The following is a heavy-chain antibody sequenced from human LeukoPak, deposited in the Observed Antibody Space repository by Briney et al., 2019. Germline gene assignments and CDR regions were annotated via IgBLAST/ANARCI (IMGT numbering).Heavy chain of an antibody. Sequence: EASVKVSCKASGYTFTGYYMHWVRQAPGQGLEWMGWINPNSGGTNYAQKFQGWVTMTRNTSISTAYMELSSLRSEDTAVYYCARGPDILTGYSNDYWGQGTLVTVSS. CDR2: INPNSGGT. D-gene: IGHD3-9*01. CDR1: GYTFTGYY. V-gene: IGHV1-2*04. J-gene: IGHJ4*02. CDR3: ARGPDILTGYSNDY.